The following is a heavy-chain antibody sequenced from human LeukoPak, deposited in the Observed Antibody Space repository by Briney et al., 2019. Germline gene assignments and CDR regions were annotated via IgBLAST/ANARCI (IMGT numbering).Heavy chain of an antibody. CDR2: IYYSGST. CDR1: GGSISSSSYY. CDR3: ARAKLTNYYYGMDV. D-gene: IGHD3-9*01. J-gene: IGHJ6*02. V-gene: IGHV4-39*07. Sequence: SETLSLTCTVSGGSISSSSYYWGWIRQPPGTGLEWIGSIYYSGSTYYNPSLKSRVTISVDTSKNQFSLKLSSVTAADTAVYYCARAKLTNYYYGMDVWGQGTTVTVSS.